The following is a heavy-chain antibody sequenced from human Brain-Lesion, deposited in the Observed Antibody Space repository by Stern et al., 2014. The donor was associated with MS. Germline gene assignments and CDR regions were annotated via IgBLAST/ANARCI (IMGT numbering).Heavy chain of an antibody. CDR3: ARGRVVPGFQYYATDV. CDR1: GGSISSGGYY. D-gene: IGHD2-2*01. Sequence: VQLVESGPGLVKPSQTLSLSCTVSGGSISSGGYYWSWIRQPAGKGLEWIGRIFNSGSTSYNPSLKSRVTISIDTSKNQFSLRLNSMTDADTAVYYCARGRVVPGFQYYATDVWGQGTTVIVSS. J-gene: IGHJ6*02. V-gene: IGHV4-61*02. CDR2: IFNSGST.